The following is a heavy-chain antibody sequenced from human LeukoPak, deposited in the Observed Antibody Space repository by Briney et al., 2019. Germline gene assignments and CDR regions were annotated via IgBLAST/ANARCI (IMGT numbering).Heavy chain of an antibody. V-gene: IGHV3-21*01. Sequence: GGSLRLSCAASGFTFSSYSMNWVRQAPGKGLEWVSSISSSSSYIYYADSVKGRFTISRDNAKNSLYLQMNSLRAEDTAVYNCARFRGYYYYGMDVWGKGTTVTVSS. CDR2: ISSSSSYI. D-gene: IGHD3-16*01. CDR1: GFTFSSYS. CDR3: ARFRGYYYYGMDV. J-gene: IGHJ6*04.